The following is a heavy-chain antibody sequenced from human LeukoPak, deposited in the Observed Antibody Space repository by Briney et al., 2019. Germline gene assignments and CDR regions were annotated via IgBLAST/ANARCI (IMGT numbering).Heavy chain of an antibody. CDR3: AKATGYSSSRGDYYYMDV. CDR2: IWYDGSNK. Sequence: GGSLRLSCVASGFTFSNYGMHWVRQAPGKGLEWVAVIWYDGSNKYYADSAKGRFTISRDNSKNTLYLQMYSLRAEDTAVYYCAKATGYSSSRGDYYYMDVWGKGTTVTVSS. CDR1: GFTFSNYG. V-gene: IGHV3-33*06. D-gene: IGHD6-13*01. J-gene: IGHJ6*03.